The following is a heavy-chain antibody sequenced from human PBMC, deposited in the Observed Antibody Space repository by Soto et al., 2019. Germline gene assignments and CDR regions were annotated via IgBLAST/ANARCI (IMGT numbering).Heavy chain of an antibody. V-gene: IGHV1-69*01. J-gene: IGHJ4*02. CDR3: AMPAVYVSGFAQ. Sequence: QVQLVQSGAEVKKPGSSVTVSCQTSGGTFTTSTISWARHDPGQGLEWMGGIIPVFGTPSYAQKFQGRVTRITDQFSSTAYIELRSLRSEDTAMYYCAMPAVYVSGFAQWGQGTLGTVSS. CDR2: IIPVFGTP. CDR1: GGTFTTST. D-gene: IGHD3-10*01.